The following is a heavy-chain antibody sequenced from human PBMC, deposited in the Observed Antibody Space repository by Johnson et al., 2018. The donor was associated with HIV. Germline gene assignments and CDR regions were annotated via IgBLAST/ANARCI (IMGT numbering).Heavy chain of an antibody. Sequence: QVQLVESGGGVVQPGRSLRLSCEASGITFSSYGMNWVRQAPGKGLEWVAVIRYDGSNKYYADSVKGRFTISRDNSKNTLYLQMNSLRAEDTAMYQCAKDSAAAGRGEAFDIWGQGTMVTVSS. CDR2: IRYDGSNK. D-gene: IGHD6-13*01. CDR3: AKDSAAAGRGEAFDI. CDR1: GITFSSYG. J-gene: IGHJ3*02. V-gene: IGHV3-30*02.